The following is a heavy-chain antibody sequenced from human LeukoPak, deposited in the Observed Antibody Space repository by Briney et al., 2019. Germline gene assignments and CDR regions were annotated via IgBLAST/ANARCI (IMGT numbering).Heavy chain of an antibody. V-gene: IGHV1-2*02. CDR3: ARDLDDAFDI. CDR2: INPKTGST. Sequence: ASVTVSFKASGYTFTDYYIHWVRQAPGQGGEGMGWINPKTGSTNYPQKFQGRVTMTRDTSISTVNMELSRLRSDDTAVYFCARDLDDAFDIWGQGTVVTVSS. D-gene: IGHD1-1*01. CDR1: GYTFTDYY. J-gene: IGHJ3*02.